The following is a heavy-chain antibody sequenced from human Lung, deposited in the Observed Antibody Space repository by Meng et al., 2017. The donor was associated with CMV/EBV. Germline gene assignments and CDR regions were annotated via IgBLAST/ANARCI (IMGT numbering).Heavy chain of an antibody. CDR1: GLTAGSNY. J-gene: IGHJ4*02. Sequence: GESLKISCAASGLTAGSNYISWVRQAPGKGLEWVALIYRGGITSYADSVKGRFTIARDNSKNTVYLQMNSLRAEDTAMYCCARDRRARGYYYDSSGYFDYWGQGTLVTVSS. D-gene: IGHD3-22*01. CDR3: ARDRRARGYYYDSSGYFDY. CDR2: IYRGGIT. V-gene: IGHV3-53*01.